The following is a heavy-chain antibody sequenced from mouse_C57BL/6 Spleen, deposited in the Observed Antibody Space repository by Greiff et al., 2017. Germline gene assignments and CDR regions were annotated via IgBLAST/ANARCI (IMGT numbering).Heavy chain of an antibody. D-gene: IGHD3-2*02. CDR1: GYTFTSYW. CDR2: IYPSDSET. Sequence: VQLQQPGAELVRPGSSVKLSCKASGYTFTSYWMDWVKQRPGQGLEWIGNIYPSDSETHYNQKFKDKATLTVDKSSSTAYMQLSSLTSEDSAVYYCARSLDSSGYVLDYWGQGTTLTVSS. CDR3: ARSLDSSGYVLDY. V-gene: IGHV1-61*01. J-gene: IGHJ2*01.